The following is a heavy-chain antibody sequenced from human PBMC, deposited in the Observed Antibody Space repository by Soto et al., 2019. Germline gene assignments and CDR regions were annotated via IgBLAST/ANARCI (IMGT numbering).Heavy chain of an antibody. D-gene: IGHD3-3*01. J-gene: IGHJ6*02. CDR3: ARESVTEVTYYDFSTGSGYGMDV. V-gene: IGHV3-11*01. CDR2: ISSSGSTI. CDR1: GFTFSDYY. Sequence: GSLRLSCAASGFTFSDYYMSWIRQAPGKGLEWVSYISSSGSTIYYADSVKGRFTISRDNAKNSLYLQMNSLRAEDTAVYYCARESVTEVTYYDFSTGSGYGMDVWGHGTTVTVSS.